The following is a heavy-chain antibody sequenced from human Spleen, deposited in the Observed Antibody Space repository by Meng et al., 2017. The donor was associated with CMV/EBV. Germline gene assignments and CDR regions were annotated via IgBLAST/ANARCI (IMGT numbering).Heavy chain of an antibody. V-gene: IGHV3-48*03. CDR3: ARHGSGSDYIPVQYYTMDV. CDR2: ISSRASTI. Sequence: GGSLRLSCDVSGFIFSSYEMNWVRRPPGKGLERVSYISSRASTIYYADSVKGRFTISRDNAKNSLYLQMNSLRAEDTAVYYCARHGSGSDYIPVQYYTMDVWGQGTTVTVSS. J-gene: IGHJ6*02. CDR1: GFIFSSYE. D-gene: IGHD3-10*01.